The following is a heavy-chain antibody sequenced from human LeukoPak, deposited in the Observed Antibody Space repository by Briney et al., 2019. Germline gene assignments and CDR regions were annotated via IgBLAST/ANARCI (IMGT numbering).Heavy chain of an antibody. J-gene: IGHJ4*02. V-gene: IGHV3-23*01. D-gene: IGHD2-2*01. CDR2: ISGSGGST. CDR3: AKPSPGIVVVPAATHFDY. Sequence: GGSLRLSCAASGFTFSSYAMSWVRQAPGKGLEWVSAISGSGGSTYYADSVKGRFTISRDNSKNTLYLQMNSLRAEDTAVYYRAKPSPGIVVVPAATHFDYWGQGTLVTVSS. CDR1: GFTFSSYA.